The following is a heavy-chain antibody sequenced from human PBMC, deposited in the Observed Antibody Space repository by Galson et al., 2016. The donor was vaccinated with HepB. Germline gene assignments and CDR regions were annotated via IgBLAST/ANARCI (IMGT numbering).Heavy chain of an antibody. CDR3: ANSTISLLWFGELLGWFDP. CDR1: GFTVNNFA. Sequence: SLRLSCAASGFTVNNFAINWVRQAPGKGLEWVSCISGSAGSTYYAESVKGRFTISRDTSKSTVYLQMNSLRAEDTAVYYCANSTISLLWFGELLGWFDPWGQGTPVTVSS. CDR2: ISGSAGST. D-gene: IGHD3-10*01. J-gene: IGHJ5*02. V-gene: IGHV3-23*01.